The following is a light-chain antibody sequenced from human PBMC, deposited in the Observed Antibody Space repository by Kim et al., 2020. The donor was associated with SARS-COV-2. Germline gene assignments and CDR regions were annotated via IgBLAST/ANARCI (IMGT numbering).Light chain of an antibody. CDR3: QQYDSPLYT. V-gene: IGKV1-5*03. J-gene: IGKJ2*01. CDR1: QSISTW. CDR2: KAS. Sequence: DIQMTQSPSTLSATVGDRVTITCRASQSISTWLAWYQQKPGKAPKLLIYKASNLQSGVPSRFSGRGSGTEFSLTISSLQPDDFATYYCQQYDSPLYTFGQGTKLEI.